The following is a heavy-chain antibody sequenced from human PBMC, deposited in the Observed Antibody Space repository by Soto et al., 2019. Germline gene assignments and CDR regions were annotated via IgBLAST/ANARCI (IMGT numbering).Heavy chain of an antibody. J-gene: IGHJ4*02. D-gene: IGHD6-25*01. V-gene: IGHV1-3*01. CDR1: GDTITSIS. CDR2: INVGNGDT. Sequence: SEACGDTITSISRHWARQASGQRLEWMGWINVGNGDTKSSQNLQGRVTITRDTSASTVYMELSSLRSEDTAVYYCVRVGGSGWTLDFWGQGTLVTVSS. CDR3: VRVGGSGWTLDF.